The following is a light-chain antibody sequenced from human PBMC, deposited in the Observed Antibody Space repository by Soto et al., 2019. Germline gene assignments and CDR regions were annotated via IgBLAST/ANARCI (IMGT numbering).Light chain of an antibody. Sequence: EIVMTQSPTTLSVSPGERATISCRASQSISSNLAWYQQKPGQAPRLPIYVASTRATGIPARFSGSGSGTEFTLTISSLQSEDFAVYYCQQYNNWPRTFGQGTKVDIK. J-gene: IGKJ1*01. CDR3: QQYNNWPRT. V-gene: IGKV3-15*01. CDR1: QSISSN. CDR2: VAS.